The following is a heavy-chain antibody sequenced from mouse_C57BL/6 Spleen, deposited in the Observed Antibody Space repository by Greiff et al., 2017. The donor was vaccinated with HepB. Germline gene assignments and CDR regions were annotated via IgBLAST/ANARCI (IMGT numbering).Heavy chain of an antibody. CDR1: GFSLTSYG. J-gene: IGHJ1*03. CDR2: IWSGGST. D-gene: IGHD1-1*01. Sequence: QVQLKESGPGLVQPSQSLSITCTVSGFSLTSYGVHWVRQSPGKGLEWLGVIWSGGSTDYNAAFISRLSISKDNSKSKVFFKMISLQADDTAIYYCARNYYGSSYGYFDVWGTGTTVTVSS. V-gene: IGHV2-2*01. CDR3: ARNYYGSSYGYFDV.